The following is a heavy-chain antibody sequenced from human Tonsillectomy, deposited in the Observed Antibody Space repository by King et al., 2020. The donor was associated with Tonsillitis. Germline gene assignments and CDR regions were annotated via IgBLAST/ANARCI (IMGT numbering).Heavy chain of an antibody. CDR3: ARDDNSGWLYYFDY. Sequence: VQLQESGPGLVKPSETLSLTCTVSGYSINSGYYWGWIRQPPGKGLEWIGSIYHSGITYYNPSLKSRVTISVDTSKNQFSLKLSSVTAADTAVYYCARDDNSGWLYYFDYWGQGTLVTVSS. D-gene: IGHD6-19*01. CDR1: GYSINSGYY. CDR2: IYHSGIT. J-gene: IGHJ4*02. V-gene: IGHV4-38-2*02.